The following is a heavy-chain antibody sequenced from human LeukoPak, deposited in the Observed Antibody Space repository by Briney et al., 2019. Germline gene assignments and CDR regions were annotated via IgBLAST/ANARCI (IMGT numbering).Heavy chain of an antibody. Sequence: ASVKVSCKASGYTFTSYDINWVRQATGQGLEWMGWMSPYSVNTVYAQKFQGRVTMTRNTSIGTAYMDLSSLRSEDTAVYYCARGYYDSSGFYFEYWGPGTLVTVYS. J-gene: IGHJ4*02. D-gene: IGHD3-22*01. CDR1: GYTFTSYD. CDR2: MSPYSVNT. V-gene: IGHV1-8*01. CDR3: ARGYYDSSGFYFEY.